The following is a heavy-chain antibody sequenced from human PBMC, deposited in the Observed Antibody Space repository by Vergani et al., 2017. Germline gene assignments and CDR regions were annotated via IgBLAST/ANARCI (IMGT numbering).Heavy chain of an antibody. D-gene: IGHD2-2*02. Sequence: EVQLVESGGGLVQPGGSLRLSCAASGFSLSRFWMSWVRQAPEKGLVWVAHISPDGSATSYVDSVKGRFTISRDIAKNTLYLQVRSLRLEDTGVYHCVRGRGRCAGGRCYTEAWDYWGQGTPVTVSP. CDR1: GFSLSRFW. CDR3: VRGRGRCAGGRCYTEAWDY. CDR2: ISPDGSAT. V-gene: IGHV3-7*01. J-gene: IGHJ4*02.